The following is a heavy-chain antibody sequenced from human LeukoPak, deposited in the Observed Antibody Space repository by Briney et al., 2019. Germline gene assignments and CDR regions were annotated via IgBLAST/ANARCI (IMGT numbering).Heavy chain of an antibody. CDR3: ARSRGYDILTGYWNYYFRY. V-gene: IGHV4-39*07. D-gene: IGHD3-9*01. CDR1: GGSISSSSYY. CDR2: INHSGST. Sequence: SETLSLTCTVSGGSISSSSYYWGWIRQPPGKGLEWIGEINHSGSTNYNPSLKSRVTISVDTPKNQFSLKLSSVTAADTAVYYCARSRGYDILTGYWNYYFRYWGQGTLVTVSS. J-gene: IGHJ4*02.